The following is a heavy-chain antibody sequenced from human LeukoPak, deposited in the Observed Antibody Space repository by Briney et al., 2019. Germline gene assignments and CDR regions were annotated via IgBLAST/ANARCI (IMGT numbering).Heavy chain of an antibody. CDR2: IDWDDDK. J-gene: IGHJ4*02. Sequence: SGPALVKPTQTFTLTWTFSGFSLPTSGMCVSWIRQPPGKALEWLARIDWDDDKYYSTSLKTRLTISKDTTKIQVVLTLTNLEPVDTPQDRLSRTRRSSGSYSPFDFWGQGNLVTVSS. D-gene: IGHD1-26*01. V-gene: IGHV2-70*11. CDR1: GFSLPTSGMC. CDR3: SRTRRSSGSYSPFDF.